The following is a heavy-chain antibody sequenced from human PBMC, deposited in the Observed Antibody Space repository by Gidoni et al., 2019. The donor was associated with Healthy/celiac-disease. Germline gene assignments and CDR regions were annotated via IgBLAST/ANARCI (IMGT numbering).Heavy chain of an antibody. CDR2: IYYSGST. Sequence: QLQLPESGPGLVKPSETLSLTCPVPGCSLSSSSYYGGWIRHPPGKGLAWIGSIYYSGSTYYNPSLKSRVTISVDTSKNQFSLKLSSVTAADTAVYYCARQGPTIVLMVLLDVGWFDPWGQGTLVTVSS. V-gene: IGHV4-39*01. D-gene: IGHD2-8*01. CDR3: ARQGPTIVLMVLLDVGWFDP. CDR1: GCSLSSSSYY. J-gene: IGHJ5*02.